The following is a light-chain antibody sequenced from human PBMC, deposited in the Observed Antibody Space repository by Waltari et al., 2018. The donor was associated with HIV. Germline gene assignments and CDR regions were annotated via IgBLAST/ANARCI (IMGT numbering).Light chain of an antibody. CDR2: GAS. CDR1: QNVNNN. V-gene: IGKV3-15*01. Sequence: EIVLTQSPAILSVSPGERATLSCRASQNVNNNLAWYQQKNGQAPRLLIYGASTRATDVPGRFSGSGSGTEFTLTVSNLQSEDFAVYYCQQYNNCPQTFGQGTKVEIK. CDR3: QQYNNCPQT. J-gene: IGKJ2*01.